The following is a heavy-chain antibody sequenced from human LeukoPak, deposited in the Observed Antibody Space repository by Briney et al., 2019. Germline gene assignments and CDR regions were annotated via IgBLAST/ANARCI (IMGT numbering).Heavy chain of an antibody. V-gene: IGHV1-8*02. Sequence: ASVKVSCKASGGTFSSYAISWVRQAPGQGLEWMGWMNPNSGNTGYAQKFQGRVTMTRNTSISTAYMELSSLRSEDTAVYYCARGARDYYGSGSYYNFDYWGQGTLVTVSS. J-gene: IGHJ4*02. D-gene: IGHD3-10*01. CDR1: GGTFSSYA. CDR2: MNPNSGNT. CDR3: ARGARDYYGSGSYYNFDY.